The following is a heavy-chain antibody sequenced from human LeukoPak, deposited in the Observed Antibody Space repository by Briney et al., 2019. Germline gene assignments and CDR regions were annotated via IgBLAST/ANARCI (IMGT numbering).Heavy chain of an antibody. V-gene: IGHV3-23*01. CDR3: ARDEGGYCSSSSCTDVGYAFDI. D-gene: IGHD2-2*01. J-gene: IGHJ3*02. CDR1: GFTFTTYA. CDR2: ISGLGDNT. Sequence: GGSLRLSCAASGFTFTTYAMSWVRQAPGKGLEWVSGISGLGDNTYYVDSVKGRFTISRDNAKNSLYLQMNSLRAEDTAVYHCARDEGGYCSSSSCTDVGYAFDIWGQGTMVTVSS.